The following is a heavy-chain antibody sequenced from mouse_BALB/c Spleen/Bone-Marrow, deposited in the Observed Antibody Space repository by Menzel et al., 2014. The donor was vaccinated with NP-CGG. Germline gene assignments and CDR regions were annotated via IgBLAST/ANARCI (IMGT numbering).Heavy chain of an antibody. CDR2: INSNGGST. Sequence: VQLQQSGGGLVQPGESLKLSCAASGFTFSSYGMSWVRQTPDKRLELVATINSNGGSTYYPDSVKGRFTISRDNAKNTLYLQMSSLKSEDTAMYYCARIWAYYAMDYWGQGTSVTVSS. CDR3: ARIWAYYAMDY. V-gene: IGHV5-6-3*01. CDR1: GFTFSSYG. J-gene: IGHJ4*01. D-gene: IGHD4-1*01.